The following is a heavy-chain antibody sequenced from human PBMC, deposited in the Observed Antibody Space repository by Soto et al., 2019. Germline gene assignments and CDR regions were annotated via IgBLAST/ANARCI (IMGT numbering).Heavy chain of an antibody. J-gene: IGHJ4*02. CDR3: ARDREWSSTSCYGGDY. D-gene: IGHD2-2*01. V-gene: IGHV1-69*08. CDR1: GGTFSSYT. Sequence: QVQLVQSGAEVKKPGSSVKVSCKASGGTFSSYTISWVRQAPGQGLEWMGRIIPILGIANYAQKFQGRVTMTADQSTSTACMELSSLRSEDTAVYYCARDREWSSTSCYGGDYWGQGTRVTVSA. CDR2: IIPILGIA.